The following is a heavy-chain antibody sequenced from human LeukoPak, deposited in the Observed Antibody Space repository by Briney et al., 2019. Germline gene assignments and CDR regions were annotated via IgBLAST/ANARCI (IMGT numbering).Heavy chain of an antibody. CDR1: GGSFSGYY. J-gene: IGHJ4*02. Sequence: SETLSLICAVYGGSFSGYYWSWIRQPPGKGLEWIGEINHSGSTNYNPSLKSRVTISVDTSKNQFSLKLSSVTAADTAVYYCARGNSGPGYWGQGTLVTVSS. CDR3: ARGNSGPGY. CDR2: INHSGST. D-gene: IGHD1-26*01. V-gene: IGHV4-34*01.